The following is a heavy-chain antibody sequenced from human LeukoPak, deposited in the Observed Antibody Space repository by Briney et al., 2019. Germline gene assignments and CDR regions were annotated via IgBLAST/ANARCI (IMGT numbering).Heavy chain of an antibody. J-gene: IGHJ3*01. V-gene: IGHV3-7*03. D-gene: IGHD6-6*01. Sequence: GGSLRLSCAVSGFTVSRIWMSWSRQAPGKGLEWVASIKSDGSEGYYADVVKGRFTISRDNAKNSLYLQINSLRAEDTAVYYCARSSYSSSSSVWGQGTMVTVSS. CDR2: IKSDGSEG. CDR3: ARSSYSSSSSV. CDR1: GFTVSRIW.